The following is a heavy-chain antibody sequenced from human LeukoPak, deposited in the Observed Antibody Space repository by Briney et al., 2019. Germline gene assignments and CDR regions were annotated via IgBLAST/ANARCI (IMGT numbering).Heavy chain of an antibody. CDR1: GFTFGDYW. J-gene: IGHJ3*02. CDR3: TRDGGRSYSGSESFYKRGFDM. V-gene: IGHV3-7*01. Sequence: GSLGTSLSAPGFTFGDYWKRWVRPASGKGPGGVAKNKPEGKAKKFPGFGKGRITISRDNAKNSVFLQMDSLRAEDTAVYFCTRDGGRSYSGSESFYKRGFDMWGQGTKVIVSS. D-gene: IGHD3-10*01. CDR2: NKPEGKAK.